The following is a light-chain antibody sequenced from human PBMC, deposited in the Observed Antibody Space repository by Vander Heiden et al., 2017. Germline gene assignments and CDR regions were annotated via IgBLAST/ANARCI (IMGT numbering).Light chain of an antibody. CDR3: MQSIQPL. CDR2: EVS. J-gene: IGKJ3*01. CDR1: QSLLHCDGKTY. Sequence: DIVMTQTPLPLSVTPGKPAPIHCKSSQSLLHCDGKTYLHRNLQTPGQHPQCLIYEVSKRFSGLPDGFGGSGSGTDFTLRIRRVEAENVGVYYYMQSIQPLFGPGTKVDIK. V-gene: IGKV2D-29*01.